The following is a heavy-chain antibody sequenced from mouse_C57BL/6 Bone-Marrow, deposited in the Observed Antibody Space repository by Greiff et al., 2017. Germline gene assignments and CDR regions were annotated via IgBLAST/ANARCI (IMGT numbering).Heavy chain of an antibody. D-gene: IGHD2-4*01. J-gene: IGHJ3*01. CDR2: ISYDGSN. CDR3: ARDGCYYDYDVAWFAY. Sequence: ESGPGLVKPSQSLSLTCSVTGYSITSGYYWNWIRQFPGNKLEWMGYISYDGSNNYNPSLKNRISITRDTAKNQFFLKLNSVTTEDTATYYCARDGCYYDYDVAWFAYWGQGTLVTVSA. CDR1: GYSITSGYY. V-gene: IGHV3-6*01.